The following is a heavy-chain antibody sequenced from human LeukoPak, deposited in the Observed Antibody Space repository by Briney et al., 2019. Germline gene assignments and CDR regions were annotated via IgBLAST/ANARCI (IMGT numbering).Heavy chain of an antibody. CDR1: GFTFSSYS. J-gene: IGHJ1*01. Sequence: PGGSLRLSCAASGFTFSSYSMNWVRQAPGKGLEWVSSISSSSSYIYYADSVKGRFTISRDNAKNSLYLQMNSLRAEDTAVYYCARDWPTIAEAGTIPEDFQHWGQGTLVTVSS. D-gene: IGHD6-13*01. CDR2: ISSSSSYI. V-gene: IGHV3-21*01. CDR3: ARDWPTIAEAGTIPEDFQH.